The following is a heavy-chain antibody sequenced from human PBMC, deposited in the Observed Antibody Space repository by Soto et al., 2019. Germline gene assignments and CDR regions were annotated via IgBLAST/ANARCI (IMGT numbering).Heavy chain of an antibody. CDR3: ARGRASGSYYLLDY. V-gene: IGHV1-8*01. D-gene: IGHD3-10*01. Sequence: ASVKVSCQASGDTFTTYDINCVRHASGHGLEWMGWINPNSGNIGYAQRFQGRVTMTRDTAIRTAYMEVSSLRSDDTAVYYCARGRASGSYYLLDYWGQGTLVTVSS. CDR2: INPNSGNI. J-gene: IGHJ4*02. CDR1: GDTFTTYD.